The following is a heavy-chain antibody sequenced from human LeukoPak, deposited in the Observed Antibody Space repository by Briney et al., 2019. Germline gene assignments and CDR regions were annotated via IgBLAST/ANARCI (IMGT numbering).Heavy chain of an antibody. V-gene: IGHV4-59*01. CDR1: GGSISSYH. Sequence: SETLSLTCTVSGGSISSYHWSWIRQPPGKGLKWIGYIYYSGSTNYNPSLKSRVTISVDTSKNQFSLKLSSVTAADTAVYYCARIGHDYVWGSYRYYFDYWGQGTLVTVSS. CDR3: ARIGHDYVWGSYRYYFDY. J-gene: IGHJ4*02. CDR2: IYYSGST. D-gene: IGHD3-16*02.